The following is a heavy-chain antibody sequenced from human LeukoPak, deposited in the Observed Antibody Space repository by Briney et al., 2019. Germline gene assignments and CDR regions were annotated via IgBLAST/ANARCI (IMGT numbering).Heavy chain of an antibody. V-gene: IGHV1-46*01. Sequence: ASVKVSCKASGYTFTSYYTHWVRQAPGQGLEWMGLINPTGGSTGYAQKFQGRVTMTRDMSTSTDYMELSSLRSGDTAIYYCARDNSVGDNAWWFDPWGQGTLVAVSS. CDR1: GYTFTSYY. D-gene: IGHD1-26*01. J-gene: IGHJ5*02. CDR3: ARDNSVGDNAWWFDP. CDR2: INPTGGST.